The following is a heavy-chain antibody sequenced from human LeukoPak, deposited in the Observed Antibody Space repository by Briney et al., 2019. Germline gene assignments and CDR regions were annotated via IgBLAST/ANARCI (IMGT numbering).Heavy chain of an antibody. V-gene: IGHV3-23*01. CDR3: AKRDDYGGTYHF. J-gene: IGHJ4*02. CDR2: ISGSGGTT. CDR1: GFTFGICA. D-gene: IGHD4/OR15-4a*01. Sequence: PGGSLRLSCAASGFTFGICAMSWVRQAPGKGLEWVSFISGSGGTTYYADSVKGRFTISRDNSKDTLHLQMNSLRVDDTAVYYCAKRDDYGGTYHFWGQGTLVTVSS.